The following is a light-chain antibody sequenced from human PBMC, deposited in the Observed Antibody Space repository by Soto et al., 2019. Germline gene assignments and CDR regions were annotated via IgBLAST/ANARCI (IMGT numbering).Light chain of an antibody. V-gene: IGKV3-20*01. Sequence: EIVLTQSPGTLSLSPGERATLSCRASQSVSSSYLAWYQQKPGQAPRLLIYGASSRATGIPDRFSGSGSGTDFTLTICRLEPEDFAVYYCQQYGSSPEYTFGQGTQLEIK. CDR1: QSVSSSY. J-gene: IGKJ2*01. CDR2: GAS. CDR3: QQYGSSPEYT.